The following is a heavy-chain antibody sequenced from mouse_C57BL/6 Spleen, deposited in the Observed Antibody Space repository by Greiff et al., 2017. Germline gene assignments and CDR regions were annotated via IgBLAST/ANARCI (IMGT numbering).Heavy chain of an antibody. CDR2: IAPETGGT. D-gene: IGHD2-4*01. J-gene: IGHJ1*03. Sequence: VQLQQSGAELVRPGASVTLSCKASGYTFTDYEMHWVKQTPVHGLEWIGAIAPETGGTAYNQKFKGKAILTADKSSSTAYMELRSLTSEDSAVYYCTSVYYDYDVGYFDVWGTGTTVTVSS. CDR1: GYTFTDYE. V-gene: IGHV1-15*01. CDR3: TSVYYDYDVGYFDV.